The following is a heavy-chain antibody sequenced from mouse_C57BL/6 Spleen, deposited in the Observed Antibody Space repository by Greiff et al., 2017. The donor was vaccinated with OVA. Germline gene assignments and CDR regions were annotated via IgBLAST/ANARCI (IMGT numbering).Heavy chain of an antibody. D-gene: IGHD2-1*01. CDR1: GFTFSSYA. CDR2: ISDGGSYT. V-gene: IGHV5-4*03. CDR3: ARWGNRYFDV. J-gene: IGHJ1*03. Sequence: EVKLMESGGGLVKPGGSLKLSCAASGFTFSSYAMSWVRQTPEKRLEWVATISDGGSYTYYPDNVKGRFTISRDNAKNNLYLQMSHLKSEDTAMYYCARWGNRYFDVWGTGTTVTVSS.